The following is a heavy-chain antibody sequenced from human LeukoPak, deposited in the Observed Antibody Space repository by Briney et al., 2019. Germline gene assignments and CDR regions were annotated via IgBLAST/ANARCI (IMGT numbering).Heavy chain of an antibody. D-gene: IGHD2-15*01. CDR2: IRYDGKNK. Sequence: GGSLRLSCAASGFTFSSYGMHWVRQAPGKGLEWVAFIRYDGKNKYYADSVKGRFTISRDNSKNTLYLEMSSLRAEDTAVYYCAKVRYCSGVNCYPDDNWGQGTLVTVSS. J-gene: IGHJ4*02. CDR3: AKVRYCSGVNCYPDDN. CDR1: GFTFSSYG. V-gene: IGHV3-30*02.